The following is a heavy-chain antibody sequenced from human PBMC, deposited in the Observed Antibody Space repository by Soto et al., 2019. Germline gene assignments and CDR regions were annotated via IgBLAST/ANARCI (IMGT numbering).Heavy chain of an antibody. CDR2: INSDGSSI. Sequence: EVQLVESGGGLVQPGGSLRLSCAASGFTFSNYWMNWVRQGPGKGLVWVSRINSDGSSIDYADSVKGRFTISRDNAKNTLYLQMNSLRAEDTAVYYCTRVRYSETYFDYWGQGTLVTVSS. D-gene: IGHD1-26*01. J-gene: IGHJ4*02. V-gene: IGHV3-74*01. CDR3: TRVRYSETYFDY. CDR1: GFTFSNYW.